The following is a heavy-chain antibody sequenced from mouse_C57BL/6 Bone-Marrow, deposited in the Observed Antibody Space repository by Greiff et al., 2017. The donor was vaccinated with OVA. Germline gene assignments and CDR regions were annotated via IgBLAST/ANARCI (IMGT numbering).Heavy chain of an antibody. CDR1: GYTFTSYW. Sequence: QVQLQQPGAELVMPGASVKLSCKASGYTFTSYWMHWVKQRPGQGLEWIGEIDPSDSYTNYNQKFKGKSTLTVDKSSSTAYMQLSSLTSEVSAVYYCARESLDYAWFAYWGQGTLVTVSA. D-gene: IGHD2-4*01. V-gene: IGHV1-69*01. CDR3: ARESLDYAWFAY. CDR2: IDPSDSYT. J-gene: IGHJ3*01.